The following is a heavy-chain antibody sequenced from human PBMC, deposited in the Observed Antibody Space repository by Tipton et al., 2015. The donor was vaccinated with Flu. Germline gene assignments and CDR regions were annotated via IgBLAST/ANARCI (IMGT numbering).Heavy chain of an antibody. CDR1: GGSISSDY. CDR2: VYYTGIT. CDR3: ARYAYPHVDS. D-gene: IGHD3-16*01. V-gene: IGHV4-59*01. J-gene: IGHJ5*01. Sequence: TLSLTCTVSGGSISSDYWTWIRQSPDKGLEWIGNVYYTGITNYNPSLKSRVTMSADTSKNHFSLKLTSVTAADTAVYYCARYAYPHVDSWGQGTLVTVSS.